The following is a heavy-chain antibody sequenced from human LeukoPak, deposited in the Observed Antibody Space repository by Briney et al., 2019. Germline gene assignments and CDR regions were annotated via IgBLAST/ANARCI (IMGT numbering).Heavy chain of an antibody. CDR3: ARADMVRGVIYYYYYMDV. CDR2: IYYSGST. V-gene: IGHV4-30-4*08. D-gene: IGHD3-10*01. Sequence: SETLSLTCTVSGGSISSGDYYWSWIRQPPGKGLDWIGYIYYSGSTYYNPSLKSRVTISVDTSKNQFSLKLSSVTAADTAVYYCARADMVRGVIYYYYYMDVWGKGTTVTVSS. CDR1: GGSISSGDYY. J-gene: IGHJ6*03.